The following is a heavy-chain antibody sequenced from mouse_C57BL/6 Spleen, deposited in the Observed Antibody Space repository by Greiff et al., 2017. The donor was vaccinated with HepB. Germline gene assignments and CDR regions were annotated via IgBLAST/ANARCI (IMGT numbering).Heavy chain of an antibody. CDR1: GFTFSDAW. CDR2: IRNKANNHAT. Sequence: EVKLMESGGGLVQPGGSMKLSCAASGFTFSDAWMDWVRQSPEKGLEWVAEIRNKANNHATYYAESVKGRFTISRDDSKSSVYLQMNSLRAEDTGIYYCTYYYGSSRYWYFDVWGTGTTVTVSS. CDR3: TYYYGSSRYWYFDV. D-gene: IGHD1-1*01. V-gene: IGHV6-6*01. J-gene: IGHJ1*03.